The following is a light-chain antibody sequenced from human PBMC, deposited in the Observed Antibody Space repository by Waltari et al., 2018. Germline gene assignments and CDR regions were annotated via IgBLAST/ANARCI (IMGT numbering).Light chain of an antibody. CDR1: QSVLYPSNNVNY. CDR2: WAA. V-gene: IGKV4-1*01. Sequence: DIVMTQSPDFLSVSLGERAPINCTSSQSVLYPSNNVNYLAWFQHKPGQPPKLLIDWAATRQSGVPYRFSGGGSETDFTRTISSLQAEDVAVYDCQHYYATPPTFGQGTRLEIK. J-gene: IGKJ5*01. CDR3: QHYYATPPT.